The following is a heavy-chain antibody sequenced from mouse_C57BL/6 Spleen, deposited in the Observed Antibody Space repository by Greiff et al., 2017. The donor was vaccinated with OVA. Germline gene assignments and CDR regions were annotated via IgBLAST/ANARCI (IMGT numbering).Heavy chain of an antibody. Sequence: VQLQQSGPGLVKPSQSLSLTCSVTGYSITSGYYWNWIRQFPGNKLEWMGYISYDGSNNYNPSLKNRISITRDTSKNQFFLKLNSVTTEDTATYYCAIDYPFAYWGQGTLVTVSA. CDR3: AIDYPFAY. J-gene: IGHJ3*01. CDR2: ISYDGSN. CDR1: GYSITSGYY. D-gene: IGHD2-4*01. V-gene: IGHV3-6*01.